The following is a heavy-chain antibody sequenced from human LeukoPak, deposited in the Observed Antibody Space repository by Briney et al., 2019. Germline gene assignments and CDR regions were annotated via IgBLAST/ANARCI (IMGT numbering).Heavy chain of an antibody. CDR3: ARHVPKTYYYDSSGFFFDY. Sequence: GASVKVSCKASGYSFTSSGFTWVRQAPGQGLEWMGSTSAYTGNTNYAQKLQGRVTMTTVTSTTTAYMELRSLRSDDTAVYYCARHVPKTYYYDSSGFFFDYWGQGTLVTVSS. CDR1: GYSFTSSG. V-gene: IGHV1-18*01. J-gene: IGHJ4*02. D-gene: IGHD3-22*01. CDR2: TSAYTGNT.